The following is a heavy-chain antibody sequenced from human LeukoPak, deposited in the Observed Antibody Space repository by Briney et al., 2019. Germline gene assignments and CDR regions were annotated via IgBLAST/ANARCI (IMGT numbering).Heavy chain of an antibody. CDR3: ARSNYDILTGYYYYYYMDV. CDR2: IKQDGSET. Sequence: GGSLRLSCAASGFTFSTYWMHWVRQTPRKGLEWVANIKQDGSETYYVDSVRGRFTISRDNTKNSLYLQMNSLRAEDTAVYYCARSNYDILTGYYYYYYMDVWGKGTTVTISS. V-gene: IGHV3-7*01. J-gene: IGHJ6*03. D-gene: IGHD3-9*01. CDR1: GFTFSTYW.